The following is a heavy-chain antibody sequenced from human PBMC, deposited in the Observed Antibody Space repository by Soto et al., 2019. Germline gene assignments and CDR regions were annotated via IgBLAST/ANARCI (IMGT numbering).Heavy chain of an antibody. CDR2: VSPSSGDT. J-gene: IGHJ6*02. V-gene: IGHV1-8*01. D-gene: IGHD3-10*01. Sequence: QVQLVQSGAEVKKPGASVKVSCKASGYMFTSYHIYWMRQATGQGLEWMGWVSPSSGDTGYAQKFQGRVTLTRDTSVRTAYMELSSLRSEDTAVYYCARDVYGSGIRFGMDVWGQGTTVTVSS. CDR1: GYMFTSYH. CDR3: ARDVYGSGIRFGMDV.